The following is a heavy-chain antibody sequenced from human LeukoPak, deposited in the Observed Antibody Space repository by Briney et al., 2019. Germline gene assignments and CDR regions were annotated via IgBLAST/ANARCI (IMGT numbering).Heavy chain of an antibody. J-gene: IGHJ5*02. V-gene: IGHV3-48*01. CDR3: ARDAGNSGYGCDL. D-gene: IGHD5-12*01. CDR2: IRSSSET. CDR1: GFTFSQYS. Sequence: GGSLRLSCAASGFTFSQYSMNWVRQAPGKGLEWVSHIRSSSETFYADSVKGRFTISRDNARNSLYLQMNNLRGEDTAIYYCARDAGNSGYGCDLWGQGTLVTVSS.